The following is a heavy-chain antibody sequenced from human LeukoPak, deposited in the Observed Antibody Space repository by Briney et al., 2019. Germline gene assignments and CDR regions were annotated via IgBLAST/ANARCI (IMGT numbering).Heavy chain of an antibody. D-gene: IGHD4-23*01. V-gene: IGHV1-58*01. Sequence: SVKVSCKSSGFSFSNSAVQWVRQARGQRLEWIGWIIVGGGTTNYAQSLQGRLTITRDMSTNTAYMELSSLRSEDTAVYYCAAERYGGISDCCNFEIWGQGTMVTVSS. CDR3: AAERYGGISDCCNFEI. J-gene: IGHJ3*02. CDR2: IIVGGGTT. CDR1: GFSFSNSA.